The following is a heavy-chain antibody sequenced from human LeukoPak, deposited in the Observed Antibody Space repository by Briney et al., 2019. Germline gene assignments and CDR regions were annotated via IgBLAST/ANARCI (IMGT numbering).Heavy chain of an antibody. CDR2: IYTSGST. V-gene: IGHV4-61*02. Sequence: PSETLSLTCTVSGGSISSGSYYWSWIRQPAGKGLEWIGRIYTSGSTNYNPSLKSRVTISVDTSKNQFSLKLSSVTAADTAVYYCARAGQPPYYYYYMDVWGKGTTVTVSS. CDR3: ARAGQPPYYYYYMDV. CDR1: GGSISSGSYY. J-gene: IGHJ6*03.